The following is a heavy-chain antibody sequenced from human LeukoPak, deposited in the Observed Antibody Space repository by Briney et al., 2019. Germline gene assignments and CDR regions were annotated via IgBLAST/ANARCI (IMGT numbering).Heavy chain of an antibody. Sequence: SETLSLTCAVYGGSFSGYYWSWIRQPPGKGLEWIGEINHSGSTNYNPSLKSRVTISVDTSKNQFSLKLSSVTAADTAVYYCARDSGEWELQPLDYWGQGTLVTVSS. CDR2: INHSGST. D-gene: IGHD1-26*01. CDR3: ARDSGEWELQPLDY. V-gene: IGHV4-34*01. CDR1: GGSFSGYY. J-gene: IGHJ4*02.